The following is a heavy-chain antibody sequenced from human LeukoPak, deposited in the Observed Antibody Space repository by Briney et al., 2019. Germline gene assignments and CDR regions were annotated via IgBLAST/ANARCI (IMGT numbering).Heavy chain of an antibody. CDR1: GGSISSGSYY. CDR2: IYYSGST. V-gene: IGHV4-61*02. D-gene: IGHD6-6*01. CDR3: ARVYSSSAHAPFDY. Sequence: QTSQTLSLTCTVSGGSISSGSYYWSWIRQPAGKGLEWIGRIYYSGSTNYNPSLKSRVTISVDTSKNQFSLKLSSVTAADTAVYYCARVYSSSAHAPFDYWGQGTLVTVSS. J-gene: IGHJ4*02.